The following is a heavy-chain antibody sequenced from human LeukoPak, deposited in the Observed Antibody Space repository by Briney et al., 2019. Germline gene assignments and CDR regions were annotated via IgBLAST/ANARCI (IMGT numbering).Heavy chain of an antibody. V-gene: IGHV4-34*01. CDR1: GGAFSGYY. CDR2: INHSGST. CDR3: ARGFWSGSPFDY. J-gene: IGHJ4*02. Sequence: NPSETLCLTCAVYGGAFSGYYWSRIRQPPGKALEWIGEINHSGSTNYNPSLKSRVTISVDTSKNQFSLKLSSVTAADTAVYYCARGFWSGSPFDYWGQGTLVTVSS. D-gene: IGHD3-3*01.